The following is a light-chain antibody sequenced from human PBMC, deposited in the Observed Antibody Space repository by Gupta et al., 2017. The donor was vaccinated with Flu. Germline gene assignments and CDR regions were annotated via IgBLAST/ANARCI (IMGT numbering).Light chain of an antibody. CDR1: SGCVGWNY. J-gene: IGLJ2*01. CDR3: QTDDSSNLLV. Sequence: RTSGCVGWNYVNWYQQRPGTSPTTVIYEDSKRLSGVSDRFSGSNDGASNSASLTISEHEEEDDADYYCQTDDSSNLLVFGGGTKLTVL. V-gene: IGLV6-57*01. CDR2: EDS.